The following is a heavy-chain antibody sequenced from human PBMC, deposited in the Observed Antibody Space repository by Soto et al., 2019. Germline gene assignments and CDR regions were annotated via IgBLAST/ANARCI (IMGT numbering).Heavy chain of an antibody. CDR1: GITVTSHH. V-gene: IGHV3-53*01. D-gene: IGHD5-12*01. J-gene: IGHJ4*02. CDR3: ARGFAVATSYYFDY. CDR2: IYTAGNT. Sequence: EVQLVESGGGLIQPGGSLRLSCAASGITVTSHHMSWVRQAPGKGLEWVSTIYTAGNTDYADSVKGRFTISRDNSKNTVFLQMNILRADDTAVYYCARGFAVATSYYFDYWGQGTLVTVSS.